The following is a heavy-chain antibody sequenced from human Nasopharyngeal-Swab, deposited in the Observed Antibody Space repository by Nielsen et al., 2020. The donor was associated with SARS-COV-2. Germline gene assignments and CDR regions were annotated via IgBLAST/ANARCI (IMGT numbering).Heavy chain of an antibody. Sequence: ESLKISCTVSGGSISSYYWSWIRQPPGKGLEWIGYIYYSGSTNYNPSLKSRATISVDTSKNQFSLKLSSVTAADTAVYYCARGSGWTLDYWGQGTLVTVSS. V-gene: IGHV4-59*01. D-gene: IGHD6-19*01. CDR1: GGSISSYY. CDR3: ARGSGWTLDY. CDR2: IYYSGST. J-gene: IGHJ4*02.